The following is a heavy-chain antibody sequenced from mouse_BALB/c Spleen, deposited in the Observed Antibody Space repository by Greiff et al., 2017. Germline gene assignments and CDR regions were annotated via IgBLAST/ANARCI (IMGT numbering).Heavy chain of an antibody. CDR1: GFTFSDYY. D-gene: IGHD4-1*01. CDR2: ISDGGSYT. Sequence: EVHLVESGGGLVKPGGSLKLSCAASGFTFSDYYMYWVRQTPEKRLEWVATISDGGSYTYYPDSVKGRFTISRDNAKNNLYLQMSSLKSEDTAMYYCASTGTGFYYYAMDYWGQGTSVTVSS. CDR3: ASTGTGFYYYAMDY. V-gene: IGHV5-4*02. J-gene: IGHJ4*01.